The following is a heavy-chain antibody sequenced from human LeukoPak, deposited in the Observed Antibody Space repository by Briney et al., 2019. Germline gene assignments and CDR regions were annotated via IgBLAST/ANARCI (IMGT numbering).Heavy chain of an antibody. V-gene: IGHV6-1*01. CDR3: ARDFGGRNIPPRWRFDP. J-gene: IGHJ5*02. D-gene: IGHD1-14*01. CDR1: GDSVSSNSAA. Sequence: SQTLSLTCAISGDSVSSNSAAWNWIRQSPSRGLEWLGRTYYRSKWYNDYAVSVKSRITINPDTSKNQFSLQLNSVTPEDTAVYYCARDFGGRNIPPRWRFDPWGQGTLVTVSS. CDR2: TYYRSKWYN.